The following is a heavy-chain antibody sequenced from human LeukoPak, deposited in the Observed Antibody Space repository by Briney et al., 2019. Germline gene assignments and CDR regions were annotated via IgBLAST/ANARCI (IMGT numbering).Heavy chain of an antibody. CDR1: GFAFSNNW. CDR3: ATSLGPLTEY. CDR2: INSGGSGT. J-gene: IGHJ4*02. D-gene: IGHD7-27*01. V-gene: IGHV3-74*01. Sequence: GGSLRLSCAASGFAFSNNWMHWVRQTPGKGLVWVSRINSGGSGTSYAASVEGRFTISRDNAKNTLYLQMNSLRAEDTAVYYCATSLGPLTEYWGQGTLVAVSS.